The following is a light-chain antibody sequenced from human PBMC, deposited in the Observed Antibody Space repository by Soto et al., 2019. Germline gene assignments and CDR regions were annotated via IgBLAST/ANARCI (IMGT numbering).Light chain of an antibody. V-gene: IGLV2-8*01. CDR1: SSDVGVYNY. CDR3: SSYAGSNNYVV. Sequence: QSVLTQPPSASGSPGQSVTISCTGTSSDVGVYNYVSWYQQHPGKAPKLMIYEVSKRPSGVPDRFSGSKSGNTASLTVCGLQAEDEADYYCSSYAGSNNYVVFGGGTKLTVL. CDR2: EVS. J-gene: IGLJ2*01.